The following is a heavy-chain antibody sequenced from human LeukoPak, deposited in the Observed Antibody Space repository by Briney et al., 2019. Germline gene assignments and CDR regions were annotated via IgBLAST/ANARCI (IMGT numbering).Heavy chain of an antibody. CDR2: ISGSGSGGST. V-gene: IGHV3-23*01. Sequence: GGTLRLSCAASGFTFSSSAMSWVRQAPGKGLEWVSNISGSGSGGSTYYADSVKGRFTISRDNSKNTLYLQMNSLRAEDTAVYYCAKSGYNRFDYWGQGTLVTVSS. CDR3: AKSGYNRFDY. J-gene: IGHJ4*02. CDR1: GFTFSSSA. D-gene: IGHD5-24*01.